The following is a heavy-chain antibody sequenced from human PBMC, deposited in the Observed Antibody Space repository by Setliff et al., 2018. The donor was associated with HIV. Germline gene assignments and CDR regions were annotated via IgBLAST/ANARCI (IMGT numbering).Heavy chain of an antibody. J-gene: IGHJ5*02. CDR1: GGSFSDFY. CDR3: ARGVARQVVIDQWFDP. V-gene: IGHV4-34*01. Sequence: SETLSLTCAVFGGSFSDFYWSWIRQPPGKGLEWIGEISHSGSTVYNPSLKSRVTMSVDASKNLVSLNLNSVTAADTAIYYCARGVARQVVIDQWFDPWGQGTPVTVSS. D-gene: IGHD2-21*01. CDR2: ISHSGST.